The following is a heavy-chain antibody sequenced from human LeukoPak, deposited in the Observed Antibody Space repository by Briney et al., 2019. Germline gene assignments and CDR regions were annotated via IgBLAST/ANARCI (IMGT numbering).Heavy chain of an antibody. CDR2: ISYDGSNK. V-gene: IGHV3-30*04. CDR3: ARDLDTAMVFDY. D-gene: IGHD5-18*01. CDR1: GFTFSSYA. J-gene: IGHJ4*02. Sequence: PGGSLRLSCAASGFTFSSYAMHWVRQAPGKGLEWVAVISYDGSNKYYADSVKGRFTISRDNSKNTLYLQMNSLRAEDTAVYYCARDLDTAMVFDYWGQGTLVTVSS.